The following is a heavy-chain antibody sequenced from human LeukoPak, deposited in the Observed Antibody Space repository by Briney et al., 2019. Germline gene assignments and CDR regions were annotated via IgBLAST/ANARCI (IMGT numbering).Heavy chain of an antibody. J-gene: IGHJ4*02. D-gene: IGHD5-12*01. CDR2: INPNSGGT. Sequence: ASVKVSCKASGYTFTGYYMHWVRQAPGQGLAWMGWINPNSGGTNYAQKFQGRVTMTRDTSISTAYMELSRLRSDDTAVYYRARDQEEEWLRYYYFDYWGQGTLVTVSS. V-gene: IGHV1-2*02. CDR3: ARDQEEEWLRYYYFDY. CDR1: GYTFTGYY.